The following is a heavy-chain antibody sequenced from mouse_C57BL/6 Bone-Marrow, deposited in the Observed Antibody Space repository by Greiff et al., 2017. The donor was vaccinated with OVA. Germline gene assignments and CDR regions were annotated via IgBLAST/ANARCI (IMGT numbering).Heavy chain of an antibody. CDR1: GYTFTSYG. D-gene: IGHD3-1*01. J-gene: IGHJ2*01. CDR3: ARGGLRGYYFDY. Sequence: VKLVESGAELARPGASVKLSCKASGYTFTSYGISWVKQRTGQGLEWIGEIYPRSGNTYYNEKFKGKATLTADKSSSTAYMELRSLTSEDSAVYFCARGGLRGYYFDYWGQGTTLTVSS. V-gene: IGHV1-81*01. CDR2: IYPRSGNT.